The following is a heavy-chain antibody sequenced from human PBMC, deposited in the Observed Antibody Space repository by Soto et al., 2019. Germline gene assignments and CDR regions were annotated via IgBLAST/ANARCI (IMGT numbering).Heavy chain of an antibody. J-gene: IGHJ4*02. CDR3: VKDAPNGSIDY. V-gene: IGHV3-9*01. CDR1: GFNFHNYV. CDR2: IHPTSNPK. D-gene: IGHD2-8*01. Sequence: EVQLVESGGGSVQPGRSLRLSCVASGFNFHNYVMHWVRQAPGKGLECVSSIHPTSNPKGCADSVKGRFTISRDNAKNSLSLQRDSLRTGDTALYFCVKDAPNGSIDYWGQGTRVTVSS.